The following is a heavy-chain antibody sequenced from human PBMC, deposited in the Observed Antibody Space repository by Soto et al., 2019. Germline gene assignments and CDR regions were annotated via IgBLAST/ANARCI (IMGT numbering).Heavy chain of an antibody. V-gene: IGHV1-2*02. D-gene: IGHD1-26*01. CDR3: GRGRSGQIVVFY. CDR2: IGPGSGAT. Sequence: ASVKVSCKASGYTFTGHYIHWVRQAPEQGPEWMGEIGPGSGATRYAQKFQGRVTMTMDTSVTTVYMELKNLSPDDTAVYYCGRGRSGQIVVFYWGQGTPVNVSS. CDR1: GYTFTGHY. J-gene: IGHJ4*02.